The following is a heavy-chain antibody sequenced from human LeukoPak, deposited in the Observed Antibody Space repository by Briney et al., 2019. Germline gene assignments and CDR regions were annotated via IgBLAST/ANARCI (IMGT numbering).Heavy chain of an antibody. CDR3: AKGYSSGWYYFDY. J-gene: IGHJ4*02. CDR1: GFTFSSNA. D-gene: IGHD6-13*01. V-gene: IGHV3-23*01. Sequence: GGSLRLSCAASGFTFSSNAMSWVRQAPGKGLEWVSAISGSGGSTNYADSVRGRFTVSRDDSKNTLYLQMNSLRAEDTAVYYCAKGYSSGWYYFDYWGQGTLVTVSS. CDR2: ISGSGGST.